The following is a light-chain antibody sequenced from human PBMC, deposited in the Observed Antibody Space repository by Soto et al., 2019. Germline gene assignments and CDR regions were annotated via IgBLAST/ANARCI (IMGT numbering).Light chain of an antibody. J-gene: IGLJ2*01. V-gene: IGLV3-1*01. CDR1: KLGDKY. CDR3: QAWDSSTVV. CDR2: QDD. Sequence: SYELTQPPSVSVSPGQTAIITCSGDKLGDKYACWYQQKPGQSPLLVIYQDDKRPSGIPERFSGSNSGNTATLTISGTQAMDEADYHCQAWDSSTVVFGGGTKLTVL.